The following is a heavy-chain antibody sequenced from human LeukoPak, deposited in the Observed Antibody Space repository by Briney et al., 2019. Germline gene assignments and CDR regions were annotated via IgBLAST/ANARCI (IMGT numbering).Heavy chain of an antibody. CDR1: GYTFTSYG. J-gene: IGHJ5*02. CDR3: ARDNSVRDEAWWFNP. D-gene: IGHD5-24*01. Sequence: ASVKVSCKASGYTFTSYGISWVRQAPGQGLECMGWISAYNGNTNYAQKLQGRVTMTTDTSTSTAYMERRSLRSDDTAVYYCARDNSVRDEAWWFNPWGQGTLVTVSS. CDR2: ISAYNGNT. V-gene: IGHV1-18*01.